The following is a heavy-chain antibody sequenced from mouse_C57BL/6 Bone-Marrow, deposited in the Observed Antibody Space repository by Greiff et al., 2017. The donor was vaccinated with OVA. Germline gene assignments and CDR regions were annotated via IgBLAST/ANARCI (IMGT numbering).Heavy chain of an antibody. Sequence: QVQLKESGPELVKPGASVKISCKASGYAFSSSWMNWVKQRPGKGLEWIGRIYPGDGDTNYNGKFKGKATLTADKSSSTAYMQLSSLTSEDSAVYFCARNIYDPYDDWGQGTTLTVSS. D-gene: IGHD2-3*01. V-gene: IGHV1-82*01. CDR2: IYPGDGDT. CDR3: ARNIYDPYDD. CDR1: GYAFSSSW. J-gene: IGHJ2*01.